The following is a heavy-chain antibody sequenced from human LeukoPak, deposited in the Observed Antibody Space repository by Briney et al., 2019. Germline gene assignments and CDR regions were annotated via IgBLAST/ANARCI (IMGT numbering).Heavy chain of an antibody. D-gene: IGHD6-13*01. CDR3: AKDPSNHRYSSSPGY. CDR2: ISGSGGST. J-gene: IGHJ4*02. CDR1: GFTLSSYA. V-gene: IGHV3-23*01. Sequence: GGSLRLSCAASGFTLSSYAMSWVRQAPGKGLEWVSAISGSGGSTYYADSVKGRFTISRDNSKNTLYLQMNSLRAEDTAVYYCAKDPSNHRYSSSPGYWGQGTLVTVSS.